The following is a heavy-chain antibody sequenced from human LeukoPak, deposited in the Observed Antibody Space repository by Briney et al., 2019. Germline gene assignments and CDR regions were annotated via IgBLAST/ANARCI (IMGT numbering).Heavy chain of an antibody. CDR3: ARGAAGITIFGVVTTHFDY. Sequence: GGSLRLSCAASGFTFSNYWMTWVRQAPGKGLEWVASIKQDGSEKYYVDSVKGRFTISRDNAKNSLYLQMNSLRAEDTAVYYCARGAAGITIFGVVTTHFDYWGQGTLVTVSS. J-gene: IGHJ4*02. V-gene: IGHV3-7*01. CDR2: IKQDGSEK. D-gene: IGHD3-3*01. CDR1: GFTFSNYW.